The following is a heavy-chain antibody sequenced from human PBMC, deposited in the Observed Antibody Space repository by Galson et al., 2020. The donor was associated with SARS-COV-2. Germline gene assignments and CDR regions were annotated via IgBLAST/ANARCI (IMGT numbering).Heavy chain of an antibody. CDR2: ISWDGDST. Sequence: GGSLRLSCAASGFNFDNYAMHWVRQAPGKGLEWVSLISWDGDSTHYADSVKGRFTISRDNSKNSLYLQMNSLRDEDTALYYCAKDMPDEYGDYGKAFDIWGQGTMVTVSS. J-gene: IGHJ3*02. CDR3: AKDMPDEYGDYGKAFDI. D-gene: IGHD4-17*01. V-gene: IGHV3-43D*03. CDR1: GFNFDNYA.